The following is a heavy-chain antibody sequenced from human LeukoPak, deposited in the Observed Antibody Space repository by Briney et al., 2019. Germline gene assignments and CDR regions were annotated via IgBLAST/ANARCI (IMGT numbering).Heavy chain of an antibody. Sequence: ASVKVSCKASGYTFTGYYMHWLRQAPGPGLEWMGWINPNSGGTNYAQKFQVRVTMTRDTSISTAYMEQSRLRSDDTAVYYCSRDEREAYYYDSSGYSLDYWGQGTLVTVSS. J-gene: IGHJ4*02. V-gene: IGHV1-2*02. CDR2: INPNSGGT. D-gene: IGHD3-22*01. CDR3: SRDEREAYYYDSSGYSLDY. CDR1: GYTFTGYY.